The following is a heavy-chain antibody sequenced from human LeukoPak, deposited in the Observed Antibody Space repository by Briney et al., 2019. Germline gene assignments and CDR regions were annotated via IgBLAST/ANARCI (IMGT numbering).Heavy chain of an antibody. Sequence: GRSLRLSCAASGFTFGSYGMHWVRQAPGKGLEWVAVIWYDGSNKYYADSVKGRFTISRDNSKNTLYLQMNSLRAEDTAVYYCAKEMYDYSGRYYYMDVWGKGTTVTVSS. D-gene: IGHD4-23*01. CDR1: GFTFGSYG. J-gene: IGHJ6*03. CDR2: IWYDGSNK. V-gene: IGHV3-33*06. CDR3: AKEMYDYSGRYYYMDV.